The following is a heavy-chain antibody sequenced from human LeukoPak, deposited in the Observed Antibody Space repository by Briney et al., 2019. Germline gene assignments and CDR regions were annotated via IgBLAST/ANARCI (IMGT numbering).Heavy chain of an antibody. CDR3: ARRPRAIFGVVIIPFDY. CDR1: GGSFSGYY. CDR2: INHSGST. D-gene: IGHD3-3*01. J-gene: IGHJ4*02. Sequence: PSETLSLTCAVYGGSFSGYYWSWIRQPPWKGLEWIGEINHSGSTNYNPSLKSRVTISVDTSKNQFSLKLSSVTAADTAVYYCARRPRAIFGVVIIPFDYWGQGTLVTVSS. V-gene: IGHV4-34*01.